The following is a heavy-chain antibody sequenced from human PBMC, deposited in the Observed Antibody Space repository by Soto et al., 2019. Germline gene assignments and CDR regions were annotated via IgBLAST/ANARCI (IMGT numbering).Heavy chain of an antibody. CDR1: GFSLSTSGMG. CDR3: ARRYYDTFAGLPYYFEY. V-gene: IGHV2-5*02. J-gene: IGHJ4*02. Sequence: QVTLKEAGPTLLKPTQTLTLTCTFSGFSLSTSGMGVGGIRQPPGKALEWLALIYWDDDRRHSPSLKSRITITKDTSKHQVVRTITTMDPVDTATYDCARRYYDTFAGLPYYFEYWGQGTLVTVSS. D-gene: IGHD3-9*01. CDR2: IYWDDDR.